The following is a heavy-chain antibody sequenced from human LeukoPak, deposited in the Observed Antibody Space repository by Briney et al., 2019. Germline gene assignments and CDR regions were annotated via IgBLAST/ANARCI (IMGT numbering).Heavy chain of an antibody. CDR2: INSDGSST. D-gene: IGHD3-10*02. J-gene: IGHJ6*04. CDR1: GFTFSSYW. CDR3: AELGITMIGGV. V-gene: IGHV3-74*01. Sequence: GGSLRLSCAASGFTFSSYWMHWVRKAPGKGLVWASRINSDGSSTSYADSVKGRFTISRDNAKNTLYLQMNSLRAEDTAVYYCAELGITMIGGVWGKGTTVTISS.